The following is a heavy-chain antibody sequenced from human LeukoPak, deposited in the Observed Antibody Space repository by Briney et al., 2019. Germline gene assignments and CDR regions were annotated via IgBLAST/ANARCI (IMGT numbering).Heavy chain of an antibody. CDR2: ISYDGSKK. Sequence: GGSLRLSCAVSGFTFSNYGMHWVRQAPGKGLEWVAVISYDGSKKYYADSVKGRFTISRGNSKNTLYLQMNSLRAEDTAVYYCAKAGGAYSSTYYFHYWGQGTLVTVSS. CDR3: AKAGGAYSSTYYFHY. J-gene: IGHJ4*02. CDR1: GFTFSNYG. V-gene: IGHV3-30*18. D-gene: IGHD6-6*01.